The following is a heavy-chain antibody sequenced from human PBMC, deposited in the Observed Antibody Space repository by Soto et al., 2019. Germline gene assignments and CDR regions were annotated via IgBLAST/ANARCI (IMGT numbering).Heavy chain of an antibody. Sequence: SVKVSCKASGGTFSSYAISWVRQAPGQGLEWTGGIIPIFGTANYAQKFQGRVTITADESTSTAYMELSSLRSEDTAVYYCARDQYDILTGRRGGFDPWGQGTLVTVSS. CDR2: IIPIFGTA. D-gene: IGHD3-9*01. CDR3: ARDQYDILTGRRGGFDP. J-gene: IGHJ5*02. V-gene: IGHV1-69*13. CDR1: GGTFSSYA.